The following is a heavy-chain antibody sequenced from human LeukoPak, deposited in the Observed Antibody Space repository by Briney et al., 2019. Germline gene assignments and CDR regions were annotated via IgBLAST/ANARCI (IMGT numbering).Heavy chain of an antibody. V-gene: IGHV4-61*02. CDR3: ARDGVLDPAAPYRWFDP. Sequence: SETLPLTCTVSGGSISSGSYYWSWIRQPAGKGLEWIGRIYTSGSTNYNPSLKSRVTISVDTSKNQFSLKLSSVTAADTAVYYCARDGVLDPAAPYRWFDPWGQGTLVTVSS. CDR2: IYTSGST. J-gene: IGHJ5*02. D-gene: IGHD3/OR15-3a*01. CDR1: GGSISSGSYY.